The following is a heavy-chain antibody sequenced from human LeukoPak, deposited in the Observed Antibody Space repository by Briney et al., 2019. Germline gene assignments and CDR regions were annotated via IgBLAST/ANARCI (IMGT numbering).Heavy chain of an antibody. Sequence: GGSLRLSSAASGFTFDDYAMHWVRQAPGKGLEWVSLISWDGGSTYYADSVKGRFTISRDNSKNSLYLQMNSLRAEDTALYYCAKGLHGVARPTSYFDYWGQGTLVTVSS. J-gene: IGHJ4*02. D-gene: IGHD6-6*01. V-gene: IGHV3-43D*04. CDR3: AKGLHGVARPTSYFDY. CDR1: GFTFDDYA. CDR2: ISWDGGST.